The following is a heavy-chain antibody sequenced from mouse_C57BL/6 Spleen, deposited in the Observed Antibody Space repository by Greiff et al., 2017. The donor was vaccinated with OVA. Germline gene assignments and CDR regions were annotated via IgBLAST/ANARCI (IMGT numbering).Heavy chain of an antibody. CDR1: GFTFSSYA. V-gene: IGHV5-9-1*02. J-gene: IGHJ4*01. CDR2: ISSGGDYI. CDR3: TRDLGDGYYTYAMDY. Sequence: EVKLMESGEGLVKPGGSLKLSCAASGFTFSSYAMSWVRQTPEKRLEWVAYISSGGDYIYYADTVKGRFTISRDNARNTLYLQMSSLKSEDTAMYYCTRDLGDGYYTYAMDYWGQGTSVTVSS. D-gene: IGHD2-3*01.